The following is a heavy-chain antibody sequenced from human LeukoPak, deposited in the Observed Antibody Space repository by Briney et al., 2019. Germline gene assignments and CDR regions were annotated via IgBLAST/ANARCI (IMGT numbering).Heavy chain of an antibody. CDR3: AREKFAY. Sequence: GGSLRLSCVVSGFSFSNYWMTWVRQAPGKGLEWVASIKHDGSEKYYVDSMKGRFTIFRDNAKNSLYLEMNTLRGEDTALYYCAREKFAYWGQGTLVTVSS. V-gene: IGHV3-7*03. CDR2: IKHDGSEK. J-gene: IGHJ4*02. CDR1: GFSFSNYW.